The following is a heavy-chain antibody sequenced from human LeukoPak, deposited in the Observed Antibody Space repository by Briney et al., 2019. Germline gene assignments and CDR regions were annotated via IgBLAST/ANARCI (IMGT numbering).Heavy chain of an antibody. CDR2: IYYSGST. J-gene: IGHJ4*02. Sequence: SETLSLTCTVAGRSISSYYWSLIRQPPGKGLEWIGYIYYSGSTNYNPSLKSRVTISVDTSKSQFSLKLSSVTAADTAVYYCARRRGYSGYDSVWGQGTLVTVSS. CDR3: ARRRGYSGYDSV. V-gene: IGHV4-59*08. CDR1: GRSISSYY. D-gene: IGHD5-12*01.